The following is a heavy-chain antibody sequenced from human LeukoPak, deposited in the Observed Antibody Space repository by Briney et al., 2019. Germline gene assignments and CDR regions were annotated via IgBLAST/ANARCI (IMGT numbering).Heavy chain of an antibody. CDR2: IYRRGST. J-gene: IGHJ6*02. Sequence: PSETLSLTCTVSGASISSSDSYWSWIRQPPGKGLEWIGSIYRRGSTSYNPSLKSRVTVSEDMSKNHFSLRLSSATAADTAVYYCARHVQDLGIKVWGQGTTVTVSS. CDR1: GASISSSDSY. CDR3: ARHVQDLGIKV. V-gene: IGHV4-39*01.